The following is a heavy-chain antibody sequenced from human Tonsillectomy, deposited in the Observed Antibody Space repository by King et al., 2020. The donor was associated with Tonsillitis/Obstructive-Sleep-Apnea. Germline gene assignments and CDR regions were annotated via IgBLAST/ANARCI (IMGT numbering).Heavy chain of an antibody. CDR3: ATSFYDSSGCHFDY. CDR2: INHTGST. CDR1: GGSFSGYY. D-gene: IGHD3-22*01. J-gene: IGHJ4*02. V-gene: IGHV4-34*01. Sequence: VQLQQWGAGLLKPSETLSLTCAVYGGSFSGYYWSWIRQPPGKGLEWIGEINHTGSTNYNPSLKSRVTISIDTSKNQFSLKLSSVTAADTSVYYCATSFYDSSGCHFDYWGQGTLVTVSS.